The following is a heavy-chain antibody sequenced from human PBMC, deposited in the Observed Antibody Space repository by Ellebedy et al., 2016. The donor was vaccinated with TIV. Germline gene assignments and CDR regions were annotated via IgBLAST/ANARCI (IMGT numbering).Heavy chain of an antibody. J-gene: IGHJ4*02. CDR1: GGSFCGYY. V-gene: IGHV4-34*01. D-gene: IGHD3-22*01. CDR2: IHHTGGT. Sequence: MPSETLSLTCAVYGGSFCGYYWSWVRQPPGKGLEWIGEIHHTGGTNYNPSLKSRVTISVDTSKNPFSLELSSVTAADTAVYYCTRNGYYCGDYWGQGTLVTVSS. CDR3: TRNGYYCGDY.